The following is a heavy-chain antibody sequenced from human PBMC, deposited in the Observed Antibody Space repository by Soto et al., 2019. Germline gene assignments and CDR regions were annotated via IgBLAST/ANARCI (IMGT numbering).Heavy chain of an antibody. D-gene: IGHD4-17*01. CDR2: INHSGST. CDR3: ARGISPDYGHGAAFDI. CDR1: GGSFSGYY. V-gene: IGHV4-34*01. J-gene: IGHJ3*02. Sequence: SQTLSLTCAVYGGSFSGYYWSWIRQPPGKGLEWIGEINHSGSTNYNPSLKSRVTISVDTSKNQFSLKLSSVTAADTAVYYCARGISPDYGHGAAFDIWGQGTMVTVSS.